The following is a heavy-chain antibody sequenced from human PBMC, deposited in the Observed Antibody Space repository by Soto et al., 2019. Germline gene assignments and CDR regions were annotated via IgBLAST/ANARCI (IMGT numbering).Heavy chain of an antibody. V-gene: IGHV3-30-3*01. CDR2: ISYDGSNK. J-gene: IGHJ4*02. CDR3: ARDLRRGGGSYFDY. Sequence: GGSLRLSCAASGFTFSSYAMHWVRQAPGKGLEWVAVISYDGSNKYYADSVKGRFTISRDNSKNTLYLQMNSLRAEDTAVYYCARDLRRGGGSYFDYWGQGTLVTVSS. CDR1: GFTFSSYA. D-gene: IGHD1-26*01.